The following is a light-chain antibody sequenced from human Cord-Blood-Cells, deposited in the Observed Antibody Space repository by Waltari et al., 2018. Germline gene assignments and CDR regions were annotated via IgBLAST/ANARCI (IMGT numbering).Light chain of an antibody. Sequence: QSALTQPASVSGSPGQSITISCTGTSSDVGGYNYVSWYQQHPGKAPKLMVYDVSKRPSGFSERFSGSKSGNTASLTISGLQAEDEADYYCSSYTSSSTWVFGGGTKLTVL. CDR3: SSYTSSSTWV. V-gene: IGLV2-14*01. CDR1: SSDVGGYNY. J-gene: IGLJ3*02. CDR2: DVS.